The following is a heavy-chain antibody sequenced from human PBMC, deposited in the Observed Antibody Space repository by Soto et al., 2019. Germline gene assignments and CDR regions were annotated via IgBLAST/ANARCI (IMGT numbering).Heavy chain of an antibody. CDR1: GFSLSTRGAG. CDR3: AHSPFYDSSGYPDY. D-gene: IGHD3-22*01. V-gene: IGHV2-5*01. Sequence: SGPALVNPTQTLTLTCTLSGFSLSTRGAGVGWIRQPPGKALEWLALIYWNDDKRYSPSLKSRLTITKDTSKNQVVLTMTNMDPVDTATYYCAHSPFYDSSGYPDYWGQGTLVTVSS. CDR2: IYWNDDK. J-gene: IGHJ4*02.